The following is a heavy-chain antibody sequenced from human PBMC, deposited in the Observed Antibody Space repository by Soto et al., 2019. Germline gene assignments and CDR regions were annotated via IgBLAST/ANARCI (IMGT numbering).Heavy chain of an antibody. CDR1: GGSISSSNC. CDR3: AGANVDTYYYYGMDV. J-gene: IGHJ6*02. CDR2: IYHSGST. D-gene: IGHD5-18*01. V-gene: IGHV4-4*02. Sequence: SETLSLTCAVSGGSISSSNCLSWVRHPPGKGLEWIGEIYHSGSTNYNPSLKSRATISVDKSKNQFSLKLSSVTAADTAVYYCAGANVDTYYYYGMDVWGQGTTVTVSS.